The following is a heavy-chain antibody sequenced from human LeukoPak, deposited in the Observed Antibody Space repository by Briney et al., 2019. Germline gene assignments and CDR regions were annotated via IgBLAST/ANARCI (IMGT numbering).Heavy chain of an antibody. CDR1: GGSVSSGSYY. J-gene: IGHJ4*02. CDR3: ARGDYSGGFGELLL. CDR2: IYYSGST. D-gene: IGHD3-10*01. V-gene: IGHV4-61*01. Sequence: PSETLSLTCTVSGGSVSSGSYYWSWIRQPPGKGLEWIGYIYYSGSTNYNPSLKSRVTISVDTSKNQFSLKLSSVTAADTAVYYCARGDYSGGFGELLLWGQGTLVTVSS.